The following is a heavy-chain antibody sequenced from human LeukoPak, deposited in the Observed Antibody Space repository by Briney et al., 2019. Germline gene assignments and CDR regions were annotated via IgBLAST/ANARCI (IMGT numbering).Heavy chain of an antibody. V-gene: IGHV3-21*01. Sequence: PGGSLRLSCAASGFTLSSYSMNWVRQAPGKGLEWVSCISSSGSYIYYADSVKGRFTISRDNTKNSLYLQMNSLRAEDTAVYYCARDRSSSRDLDYWGQGTLVTVSS. J-gene: IGHJ4*02. D-gene: IGHD6-13*01. CDR2: ISSSGSYI. CDR3: ARDRSSSRDLDY. CDR1: GFTLSSYS.